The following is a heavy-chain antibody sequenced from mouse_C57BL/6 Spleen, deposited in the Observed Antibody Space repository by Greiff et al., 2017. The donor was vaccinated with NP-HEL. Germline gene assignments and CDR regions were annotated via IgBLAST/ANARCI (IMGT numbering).Heavy chain of an antibody. D-gene: IGHD2-3*01. J-gene: IGHJ3*01. CDR1: GYTFTSYW. Sequence: QVQLQQPGAELVRPGSSVKLSCKASGYTFTSYWMDWVKQRPGQGLEWIGNIYPSDSETHYNQKFKDKATLTVDKSSSTAYMQLSSLTSEDSAVYYCAKGGGGYYGFAYWGQGTLVTVSA. CDR3: AKGGGGYYGFAY. V-gene: IGHV1-61*01. CDR2: IYPSDSET.